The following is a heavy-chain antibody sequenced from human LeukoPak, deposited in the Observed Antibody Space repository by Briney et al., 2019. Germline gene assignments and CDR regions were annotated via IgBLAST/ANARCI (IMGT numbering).Heavy chain of an antibody. D-gene: IGHD4/OR15-4a*01. CDR2: ISSSTSYT. V-gene: IGHV3-11*06. Sequence: GGSLRLSCAASRFIFSDYYMSWIRQAPGKGLELISYISSSTSYTNYADSVKGRFTISRDNANNSLYLQMNSPRAEDTAVYYCARVGATYPPSDAFDIWGQGTMVTVSS. CDR1: RFIFSDYY. CDR3: ARVGATYPPSDAFDI. J-gene: IGHJ3*02.